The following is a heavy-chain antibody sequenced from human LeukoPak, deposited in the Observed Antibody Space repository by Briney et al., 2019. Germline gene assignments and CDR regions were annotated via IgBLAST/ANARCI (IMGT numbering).Heavy chain of an antibody. D-gene: IGHD3-3*01. Sequence: PSETLSLTCAVYGGSFSGYYWSWIRQPPGKGLEWIGEINHSGSTNYNPSLKSRVTISVDTSKNQFSLKLSSVTAADTAVYYCAGVAPDFWSGYYYFDYWGQGTLVTVSS. CDR1: GGSFSGYY. V-gene: IGHV4-34*01. J-gene: IGHJ4*02. CDR3: AGVAPDFWSGYYYFDY. CDR2: INHSGST.